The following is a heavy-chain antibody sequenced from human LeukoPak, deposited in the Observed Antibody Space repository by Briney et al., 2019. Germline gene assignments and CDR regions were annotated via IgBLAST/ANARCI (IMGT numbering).Heavy chain of an antibody. CDR2: ISGSGDRT. D-gene: IGHD3-10*01. V-gene: IGHV3-23*01. J-gene: IGHJ4*02. CDR1: GFTFSSYA. CDR3: AKLLRGVVVPYFDS. Sequence: SGGSLRLSCAASGFTFSSYAMSWVRQAPGKGLEWASAISGSGDRTYYADSVKGRFTVSRDTSKNTLFLQLNSLRAEDTAVYYCAKLLRGVVVPYFDSWGQGTLVTVSS.